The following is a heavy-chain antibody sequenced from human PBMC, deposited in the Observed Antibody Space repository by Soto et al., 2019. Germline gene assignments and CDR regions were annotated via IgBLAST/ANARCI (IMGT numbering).Heavy chain of an antibody. CDR1: GFTLSSYG. Sequence: QVQLVESGGGVVQPGRSLRLSCAASGFTLSSYGMHWVRQAPGKGLEWVAAISHDGKNQYYADSVKGRFTISRDSSKNTLELQMDSLRTEDTAMYYCARGCSSTTGRNWFDPWGQGTLVTVSS. CDR3: ARGCSSTTGRNWFDP. V-gene: IGHV3-30*03. D-gene: IGHD2-2*01. J-gene: IGHJ5*02. CDR2: ISHDGKNQ.